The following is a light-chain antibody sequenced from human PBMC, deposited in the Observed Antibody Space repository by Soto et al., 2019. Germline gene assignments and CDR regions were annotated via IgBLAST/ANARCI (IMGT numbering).Light chain of an antibody. J-gene: IGKJ1*01. Sequence: DIVMTQSPDSLAVSLGERDTINCKSSQSGLHTSNNKNYLAWYQQKPGQPPKLLIYWASPRESGVPDRFSGGGSGTDFALTISSLQAEDVAVYYCQQYYSTPTFGQGTKVEIK. CDR1: QSGLHTSNNKNY. V-gene: IGKV4-1*01. CDR2: WAS. CDR3: QQYYSTPT.